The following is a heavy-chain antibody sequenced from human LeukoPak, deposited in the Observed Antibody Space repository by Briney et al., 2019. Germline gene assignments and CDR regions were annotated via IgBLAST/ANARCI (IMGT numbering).Heavy chain of an antibody. CDR2: ITSGSSYI. D-gene: IGHD3-22*01. CDR3: ARVSYDSSGYEIQPDY. CDR1: GFTFSSHN. V-gene: IGHV3-21*01. Sequence: GGSLRLSCAASGFTFSSHNMNWVRQAPGKGLEWVSSITSGSSYIYYADSVKGRFTISRDNAKNSLYLQMNSLRAEDTAVYYCARVSYDSSGYEIQPDYWGQGTLVTVSS. J-gene: IGHJ4*02.